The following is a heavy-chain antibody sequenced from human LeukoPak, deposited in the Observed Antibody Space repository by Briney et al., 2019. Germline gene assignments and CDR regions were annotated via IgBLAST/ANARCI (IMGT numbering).Heavy chain of an antibody. CDR2: ISSSSSSM. J-gene: IGHJ2*01. CDR3: AKSSLSYWYFDL. V-gene: IGHV3-21*06. CDR1: GFTFSTYG. D-gene: IGHD6-13*01. Sequence: GGSLRLSCAASGFTFSTYGMNWVRQAPGKGLEWVSSISSSSSSMYFADSVKGRFTISRDNAKNSLYLQMNSLRAEDTAVYYCAKSSLSYWYFDLWGRGILVTVSS.